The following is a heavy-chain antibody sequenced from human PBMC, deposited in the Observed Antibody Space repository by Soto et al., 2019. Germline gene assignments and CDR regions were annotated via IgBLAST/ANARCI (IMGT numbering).Heavy chain of an antibody. CDR3: GGYCSGGSCSEAYYMDV. D-gene: IGHD2-15*01. CDR2: IRSKANSYAT. J-gene: IGHJ6*03. V-gene: IGHV3-73*01. CDR1: GFTFSGSA. Sequence: GGSLRLSCAASGFTFSGSAMHWVRQASGKGLEWVGRIRSKANSYATAYAASVKGRFTISRDDSKNTAYLQMNSLKTEDTAVYYCGGYCSGGSCSEAYYMDVWGKGTSLTVSS.